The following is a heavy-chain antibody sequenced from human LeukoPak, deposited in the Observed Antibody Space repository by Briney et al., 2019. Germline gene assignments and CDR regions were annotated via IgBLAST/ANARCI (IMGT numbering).Heavy chain of an antibody. J-gene: IGHJ4*02. CDR1: GYTFTSYY. CDR2: INPSGGST. CDR3: ARVGARFGEFSLPGY. V-gene: IGHV1-46*01. Sequence: GASVKVSCKASGYTFTSYYMHWVRQAPGQGLEWMGIINPSGGSTSYAQKFQGRVTMTRDTFNSTVYMELSSLRSEDTAVYYCARVGARFGEFSLPGYWGQGTLVTVSS. D-gene: IGHD3-10*01.